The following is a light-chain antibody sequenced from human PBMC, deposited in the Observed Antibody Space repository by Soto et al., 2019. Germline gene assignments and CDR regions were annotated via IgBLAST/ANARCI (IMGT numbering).Light chain of an antibody. J-gene: IGLJ2*01. CDR3: QSYDDSLGGHVI. CDR1: SSYIGAGYD. V-gene: IGLV1-40*01. CDR2: ANT. Sequence: QSVLTQPPSVSGAPGQRVTISCTGSSSYIGAGYDVHWYQQLPGTAPKLLIYANTNRPSGVPDRFSGSKSGTSASLAITGVQAEDEADYYCQSYDDSLGGHVIFGGGTKVTVL.